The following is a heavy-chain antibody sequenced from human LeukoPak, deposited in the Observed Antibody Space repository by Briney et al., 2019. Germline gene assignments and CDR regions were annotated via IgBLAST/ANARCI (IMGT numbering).Heavy chain of an antibody. Sequence: PGRSLRLSCAASGFTFSSYGMHWVRQAPGKGLEWVAVISYDGSNKYYAGSVKGRFTISRDNSKNTLYLQMNSLRAEDTAVYYCAKDRGYYDSSGYYLGYFDYWGQGTLVTVSS. D-gene: IGHD3-22*01. V-gene: IGHV3-30*18. CDR1: GFTFSSYG. J-gene: IGHJ4*02. CDR3: AKDRGYYDSSGYYLGYFDY. CDR2: ISYDGSNK.